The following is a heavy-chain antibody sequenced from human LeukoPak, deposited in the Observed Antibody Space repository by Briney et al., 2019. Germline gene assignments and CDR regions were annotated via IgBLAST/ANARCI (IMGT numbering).Heavy chain of an antibody. CDR2: IIPILGIA. D-gene: IGHD5-18*01. Sequence: SVKVSCKASGGTFSSYAISWVRQAPGQGLEWMGRIIPILGIANYAQKFQGRVTITADKSTSTAYMELSSMRSEDTAVYYCARRSQYTAKNDYWGQGTLVTVSS. CDR3: ARRSQYTAKNDY. V-gene: IGHV1-69*04. J-gene: IGHJ4*02. CDR1: GGTFSSYA.